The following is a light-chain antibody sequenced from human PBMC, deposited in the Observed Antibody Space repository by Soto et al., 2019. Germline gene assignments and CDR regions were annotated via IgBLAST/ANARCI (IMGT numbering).Light chain of an antibody. V-gene: IGKV1-5*03. Sequence: DIQMTQSPSTLSASVGDRVTITCRASQSVSNWLAWYQQKPGKVPKLLIYKASTLESGVPSRFSGSGSGTEFTLTISSLQPDDFATYYCRQYNSNPLIFGGGTNVDIK. CDR2: KAS. CDR1: QSVSNW. J-gene: IGKJ4*01. CDR3: RQYNSNPLI.